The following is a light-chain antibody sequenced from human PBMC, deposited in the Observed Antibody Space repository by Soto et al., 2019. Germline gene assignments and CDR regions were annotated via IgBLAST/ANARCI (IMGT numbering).Light chain of an antibody. Sequence: IVLTQSPDALSLSPGERASLSCRTSQPVSSTYFAWYQQRPGQSPRLLFYDSSTRAAGIPDRFSCSGSGRDFTLTINRLEPEDSAVYYCQQPGTSPITFAQGTRLETK. CDR1: QPVSSTY. V-gene: IGKV3-20*01. CDR3: QQPGTSPIT. CDR2: DSS. J-gene: IGKJ5*01.